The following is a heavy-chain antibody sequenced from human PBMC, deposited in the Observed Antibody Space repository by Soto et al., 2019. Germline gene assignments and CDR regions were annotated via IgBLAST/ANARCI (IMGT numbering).Heavy chain of an antibody. V-gene: IGHV5-51*01. CDR2: IYPGDSDT. CDR3: ARTEPLYGSCGGYCNWFDP. CDR1: GYSFTSYW. Sequence: GESLKISCKGSGYSFTSYWIGWVRQMPGKGLEWMGIIYPGDSDTRYSPSFQGQVNISADKSISTAYLQWSSLKASDTAMYYCARTEPLYGSCGGYCNWFDPWGQGTLVTGAS. J-gene: IGHJ5*02. D-gene: IGHD2-21*02.